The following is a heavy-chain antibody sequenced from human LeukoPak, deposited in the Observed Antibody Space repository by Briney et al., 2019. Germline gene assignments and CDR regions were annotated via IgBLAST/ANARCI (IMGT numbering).Heavy chain of an antibody. J-gene: IGHJ4*02. V-gene: IGHV3-23*01. D-gene: IGHD1-26*01. CDR2: IGDTT. Sequence: GGSLRLSCAASGFTFSTYAMSWVRQAPGKGLEWVSAIGDTTYYADSVRGRFTISRDNSKNTLYLQMNNLRAEDAAIYYCAKAYAFVGANYFDYWGQGTLVTVSS. CDR1: GFTFSTYA. CDR3: AKAYAFVGANYFDY.